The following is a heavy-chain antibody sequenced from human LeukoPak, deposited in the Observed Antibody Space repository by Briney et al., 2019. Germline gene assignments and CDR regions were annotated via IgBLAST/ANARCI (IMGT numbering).Heavy chain of an antibody. CDR1: GYTFTSYY. CDR3: ARDHGSSGWYNY. D-gene: IGHD6-19*01. V-gene: IGHV1-69*05. CDR2: IIPTFGTA. Sequence: SVKVSCKASGYTFTSYYMHWVRQAPGQGLEWMGRIIPTFGTANYAQKFQGRVTITTDESTSTAYMELSSLRSEDTAVYYCARDHGSSGWYNYWGQGTLVTVSS. J-gene: IGHJ4*02.